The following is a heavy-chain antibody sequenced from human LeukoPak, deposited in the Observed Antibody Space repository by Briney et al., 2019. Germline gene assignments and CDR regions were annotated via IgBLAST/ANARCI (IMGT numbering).Heavy chain of an antibody. CDR3: VRDEDGLIGDS. Sequence: PGGSLRLSCAASVFTFSSYWMHWVRQAPGKGLVWVSRIISDGSTTSYADSVKGRFTVSRDNAKNTLYLQMNSLRVEDTAVYYCVRDEDGLIGDSWGQGTLVTVSS. CDR2: IISDGSTT. V-gene: IGHV3-74*01. J-gene: IGHJ4*02. D-gene: IGHD2-21*01. CDR1: VFTFSSYW.